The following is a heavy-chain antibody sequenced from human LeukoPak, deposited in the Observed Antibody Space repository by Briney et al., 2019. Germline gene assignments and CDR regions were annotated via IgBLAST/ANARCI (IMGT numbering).Heavy chain of an antibody. Sequence: PGGSLRLSCAASGFTFSSYAMSWVRQAPGKGLEWVSTIIGNGGSTVYADSVKGRFTISRDNSKNTLYLQTNSLSAEDTAVYYCANRRGANFDYWGQGTLVTVSS. CDR1: GFTFSSYA. CDR3: ANRRGANFDY. V-gene: IGHV3-23*01. D-gene: IGHD3-10*01. CDR2: IIGNGGST. J-gene: IGHJ4*02.